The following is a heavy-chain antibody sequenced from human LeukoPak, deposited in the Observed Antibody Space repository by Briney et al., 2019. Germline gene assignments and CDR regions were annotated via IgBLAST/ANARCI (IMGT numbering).Heavy chain of an antibody. Sequence: GSLRLPFAASGFTLCSHAMSWVRPAPRKGPEWVSAISGSGGSTYYADSVKGRFTISRDNSKNTLYLQMNSLRAEDTAVYYCAKDLVSGSEGYYFDYWGQGTLVTVSS. CDR1: GFTLCSHA. V-gene: IGHV3-23*01. CDR2: ISGSGGST. D-gene: IGHD3-10*01. J-gene: IGHJ4*02. CDR3: AKDLVSGSEGYYFDY.